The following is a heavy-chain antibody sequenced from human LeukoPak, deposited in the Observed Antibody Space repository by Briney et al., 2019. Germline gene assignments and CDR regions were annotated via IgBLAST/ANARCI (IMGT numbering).Heavy chain of an antibody. CDR2: IYTSGST. CDR3: ARGPPEYYDLPPFDY. J-gene: IGHJ4*02. V-gene: IGHV4-4*07. Sequence: SETLSLTCTVSGGSISSYYWSWIRQPAGKGLEWIGRIYTSGSTNYNPSLKSRVTMSVDTSKNQFSLKLSSVTAADTAVYYCARGPPEYYDLPPFDYWGQGTLVTVSS. CDR1: GGSISSYY. D-gene: IGHD3-3*01.